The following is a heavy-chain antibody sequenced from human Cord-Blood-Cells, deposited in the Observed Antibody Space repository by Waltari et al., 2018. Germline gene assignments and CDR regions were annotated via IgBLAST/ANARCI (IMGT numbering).Heavy chain of an antibody. Sequence: QVQLQQWGAGLLKPSETLSLTCAVYGGSFSGYYWSWIRQPPGKGLAWIGEINHRGSTHSNPSRRDPVTISVDTSKNHFPLKLSSGTAADTAVYYCARFRGYCSGGSCYSYYYYGRDVWGQGTTVTVSS. V-gene: IGHV4-34*01. D-gene: IGHD2-15*01. CDR3: ARFRGYCSGGSCYSYYYYGRDV. CDR1: GGSFSGYY. J-gene: IGHJ6*02. CDR2: INHRGST.